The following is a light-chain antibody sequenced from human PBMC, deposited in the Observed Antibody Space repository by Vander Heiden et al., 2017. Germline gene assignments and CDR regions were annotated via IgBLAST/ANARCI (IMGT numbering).Light chain of an antibody. V-gene: IGKV3-15*01. CDR2: GAS. J-gene: IGKJ2*01. CDR3: QQYNNWLYT. Sequence: EIAMTPSPATLSVSPGERATLSCRASQSISSNLAWYQQKPGQAPRLLIYGASTSATGIPARFSRSGSGTEFTLTISSLQSEDFALYYCQQYNNWLYTFGQGTKLEI. CDR1: QSISSN.